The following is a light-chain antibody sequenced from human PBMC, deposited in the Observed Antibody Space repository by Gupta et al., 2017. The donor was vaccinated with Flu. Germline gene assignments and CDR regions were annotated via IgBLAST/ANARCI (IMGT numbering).Light chain of an antibody. CDR3: QQIDRNPLLT. CDR2: AAS. J-gene: IGKJ1*01. Sequence: SSLSASVGDRVTITCRARQSISKYLNWYKKKPGEAPKLLVYAASSLQSGVPSRFSGSGYGTDFTLTISSRQPEDCATYFCQQIDRNPLLTFGHGTKVDIK. V-gene: IGKV1-39*01. CDR1: QSISKY.